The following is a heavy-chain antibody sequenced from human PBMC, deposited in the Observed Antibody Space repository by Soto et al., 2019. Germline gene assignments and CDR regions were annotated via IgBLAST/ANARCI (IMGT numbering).Heavy chain of an antibody. V-gene: IGHV3-21*01. J-gene: IGHJ4*02. D-gene: IGHD3-9*01. CDR2: ISSSSSYI. CDR3: AKAPNFDWLSHFDY. Sequence: PGGSLRLSCTASGFTFSDYTMNWVRQAPGKGLEWVSSISSSSSYINYADSVKGRFTISRDNSKNTLYLQMNRLRAEDTAVYYCAKAPNFDWLSHFDYWGQGTLVTVSS. CDR1: GFTFSDYT.